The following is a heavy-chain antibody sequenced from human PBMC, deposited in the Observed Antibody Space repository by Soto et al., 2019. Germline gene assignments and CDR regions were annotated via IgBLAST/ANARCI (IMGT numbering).Heavy chain of an antibody. D-gene: IGHD6-13*01. J-gene: IGHJ4*02. Sequence: EVQLVESGGGLVQPGGSLRLSCAASGFTFSSYSMNWFRQAPGQGLEWVSYISSSSSTIYYADSVKGRFTISRDNAKNSLDLQMNSLRADDTAVYYCARDYSSDGPFDYWGQGTLVTVSS. CDR1: GFTFSSYS. CDR2: ISSSSSTI. V-gene: IGHV3-48*01. CDR3: ARDYSSDGPFDY.